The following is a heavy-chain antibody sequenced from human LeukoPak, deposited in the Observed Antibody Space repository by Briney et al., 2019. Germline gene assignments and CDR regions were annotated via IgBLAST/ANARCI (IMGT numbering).Heavy chain of an antibody. CDR2: IYTSGST. J-gene: IGHJ4*02. CDR1: GGSISSGSYY. V-gene: IGHV4-61*02. D-gene: IGHD3-22*01. CDR3: ARDGNRYYDSSGPFDY. Sequence: PSETLSLTCTVSGGSISSGSYYWSWIRQPAGKGLEWIGRIYTSGSTNYNPSLKSRVTISVDTSKNQFSLKLSSVTAADTAVYYCARDGNRYYDSSGPFDYWGQGTLVTVSS.